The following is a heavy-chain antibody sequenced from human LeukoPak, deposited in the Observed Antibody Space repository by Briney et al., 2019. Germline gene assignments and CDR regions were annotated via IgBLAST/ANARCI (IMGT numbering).Heavy chain of an antibody. D-gene: IGHD2-21*01. CDR2: IIPIFGTA. J-gene: IGHJ4*02. V-gene: IGHV1-69*05. CDR1: GGTFSSYA. CDR3: ARGGVIYYFDY. Sequence: SVKVSCKAPGGTFSSYAISWVRQAPGQGLEWMGGIIPIFGTANYAQEFQGRVTITTDESTSTAYMELSSLRSEDTAVYYCARGGVIYYFDYWGQGTLVTVSS.